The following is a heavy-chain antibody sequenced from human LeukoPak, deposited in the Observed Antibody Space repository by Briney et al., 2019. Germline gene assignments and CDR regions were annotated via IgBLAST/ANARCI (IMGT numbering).Heavy chain of an antibody. V-gene: IGHV3-74*01. J-gene: IGHJ4*02. D-gene: IGHD1-1*01. CDR2: INSDGSST. Sequence: GGSLRLSCAASGFTFSSYWMHWVRQAPGKGLVWVSRINSDGSSTSYADSVKGRFTISRDNAKNSLYLQMNSLRAEDTAVYYCAREGAFWQLFDYWGQGTLVTVSS. CDR1: GFTFSSYW. CDR3: AREGAFWQLFDY.